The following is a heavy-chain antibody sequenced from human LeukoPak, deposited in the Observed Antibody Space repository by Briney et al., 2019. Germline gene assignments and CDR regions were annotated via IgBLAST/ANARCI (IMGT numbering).Heavy chain of an antibody. CDR1: GFTFNGYY. CDR2: INPYSGAT. D-gene: IGHD1-26*01. J-gene: IGHJ4*02. CDR3: ARIRGGNNYHFDS. V-gene: IGHV1-2*02. Sequence: ASVKVSCKASGFTFNGYYMNWVRQAPGQGLEWMGWINPYSGATNFAQKFQGRVTMTRDTSITTAYMDLTRLTSDDTAVYYCARIRGGNNYHFDSWGQGTLVTVSS.